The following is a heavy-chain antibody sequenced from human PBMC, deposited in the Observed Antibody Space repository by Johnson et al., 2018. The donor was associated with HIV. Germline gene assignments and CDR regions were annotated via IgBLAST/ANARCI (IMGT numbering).Heavy chain of an antibody. CDR2: IRYDGSNK. CDR1: GFTFSSYG. V-gene: IGHV3-30*02. Sequence: QEQLVESGGGVVQPGGSLRLSCAASGFTFSSYGMHWVRQAPRQGLAWVAFIRYDGSNKYYADSVKGRFTISRDNSKNTLYLQMNSLRAEDTAVYYCAKGTAVADDAFDIWGQGTMVTVSS. CDR3: AKGTAVADDAFDI. J-gene: IGHJ3*02. D-gene: IGHD6-19*01.